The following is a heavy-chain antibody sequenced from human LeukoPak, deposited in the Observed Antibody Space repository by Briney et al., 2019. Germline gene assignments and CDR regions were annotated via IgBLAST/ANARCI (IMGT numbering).Heavy chain of an antibody. Sequence: PGGSLRLSCAASGFTFSSYEMNWVRQAPGKGLEWVSYISSSGSTIYYADSVKGRFTISRDNAKNSLYLQMNSLRAEDTAVYYCARASVYRPYDYWGQGILVTVSS. CDR2: ISSSGSTI. D-gene: IGHD2/OR15-2a*01. CDR1: GFTFSSYE. V-gene: IGHV3-48*03. J-gene: IGHJ4*02. CDR3: ARASVYRPYDY.